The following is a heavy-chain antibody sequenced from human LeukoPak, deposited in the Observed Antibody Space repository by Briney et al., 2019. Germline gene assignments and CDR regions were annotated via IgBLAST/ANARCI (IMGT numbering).Heavy chain of an antibody. D-gene: IGHD1-1*01. CDR3: ARNPPERPIDY. Sequence: GESLRLSCAASGFPFSSYAMGWVRQAPRKGLAWVSVIGPGYDTHYADSVKGRFSISRDNSKSTLYLQMNSLRAEDTALYYCARNPPERPIDYWGQGTLVTVSS. CDR2: IGPGYDT. CDR1: GFPFSSYA. V-gene: IGHV3-23*01. J-gene: IGHJ4*02.